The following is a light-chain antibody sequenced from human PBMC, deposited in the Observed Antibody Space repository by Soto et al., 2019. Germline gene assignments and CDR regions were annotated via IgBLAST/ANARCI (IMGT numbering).Light chain of an antibody. CDR2: DVS. Sequence: QSVLTQPASVSGSPGQSITISCTGTSNDVGGYNFVSWYQHHPGKAPKLMIYDVSNRPSGVSNRFSGSRSGNTASLTISGLQAEDEADYYCSSYTSSSTQVFGTGTKLTVL. CDR1: SNDVGGYNF. CDR3: SSYTSSSTQV. J-gene: IGLJ1*01. V-gene: IGLV2-14*03.